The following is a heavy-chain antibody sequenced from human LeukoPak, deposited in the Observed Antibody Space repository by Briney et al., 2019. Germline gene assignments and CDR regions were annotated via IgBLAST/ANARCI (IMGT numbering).Heavy chain of an antibody. CDR2: ISSSSSYI. CDR3: ARESGAVAGPINYYYYYYMDV. J-gene: IGHJ6*03. CDR1: GFTFSSYS. D-gene: IGHD6-19*01. V-gene: IGHV3-21*01. Sequence: GGSLRLSCAASGFTFSSYSMNWVRQAPGKGLEWVSSISSSSSYIYYADSVKGRFTISRDNAKNSLYLQMNSLRAEDTAVYYCARESGAVAGPINYYYYYYMDVWGKGTTVTVSS.